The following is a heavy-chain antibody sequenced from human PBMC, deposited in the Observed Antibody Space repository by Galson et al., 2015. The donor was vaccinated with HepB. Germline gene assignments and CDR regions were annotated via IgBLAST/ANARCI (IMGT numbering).Heavy chain of an antibody. CDR2: IIPIFGTA. CDR3: ATTYYDILTGPPGGDYFDY. CDR1: GGTFSSYA. Sequence: SVKVSCKASGGTFSSYAISWVRQAPGQGLEWMGGIIPIFGTANYAQKFQGRVTITADESTSTAYMELSSLRSEDTAVYYCATTYYDILTGPPGGDYFDYWGQGTLVTVSS. V-gene: IGHV1-69*13. J-gene: IGHJ4*02. D-gene: IGHD3-9*01.